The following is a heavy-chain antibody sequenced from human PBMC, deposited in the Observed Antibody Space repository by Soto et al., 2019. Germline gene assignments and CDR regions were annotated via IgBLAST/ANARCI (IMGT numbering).Heavy chain of an antibody. Sequence: EVPLVESGGGLVKPGGSLRLSCAASGFTFSNAWMNWVRQAPGKGLEWVGRIKSKTDGGTTDYAAPVKGRFTISRDDSKNTLYLQMNSLKTEDTAVYYCTTGGYCSGGSCYSSPAGFDYWGQGTLVTVSS. CDR3: TTGGYCSGGSCYSSPAGFDY. CDR2: IKSKTDGGTT. D-gene: IGHD2-15*01. J-gene: IGHJ4*02. CDR1: GFTFSNAW. V-gene: IGHV3-15*07.